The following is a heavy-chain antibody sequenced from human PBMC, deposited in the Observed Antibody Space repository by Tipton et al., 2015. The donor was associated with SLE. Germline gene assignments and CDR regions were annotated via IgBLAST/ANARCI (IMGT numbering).Heavy chain of an antibody. CDR2: INHSGST. Sequence: LRLSCAVYGGSFSGYYWSWIRQPPGKGLEWIGEINHSGSTNYNPSLKSRVTISVDTSKNQFSLKLSSVTAADTAVYYRARGALVQGVIPIVLDIWGQGTMVTVSS. CDR3: ARGALVQGVIPIVLDI. D-gene: IGHD3-10*01. J-gene: IGHJ3*02. V-gene: IGHV4-34*01. CDR1: GGSFSGYY.